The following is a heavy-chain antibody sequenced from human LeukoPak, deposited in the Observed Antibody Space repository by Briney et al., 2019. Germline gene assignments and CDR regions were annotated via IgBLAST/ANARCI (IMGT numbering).Heavy chain of an antibody. Sequence: GGSLRLSCAASGFTFSSYWMSWVRQAPGKGLEWVANIKQDESEKYYVDSVKGRFTISRDNAKNSLYLQMNSLRAEDTAVYYCAREKNDSTTKLDYWGRGNLVTVSS. J-gene: IGHJ4*02. CDR2: IKQDESEK. CDR3: AREKNDSTTKLDY. CDR1: GFTFSSYW. V-gene: IGHV3-7*01. D-gene: IGHD1-1*01.